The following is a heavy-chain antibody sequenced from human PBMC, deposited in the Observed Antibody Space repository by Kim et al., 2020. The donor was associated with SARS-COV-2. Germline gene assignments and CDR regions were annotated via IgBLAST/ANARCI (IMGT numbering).Heavy chain of an antibody. J-gene: IGHJ4*01. D-gene: IGHD5-18*01. CDR2: IRSKANSYAT. V-gene: IGHV3-73*01. CDR1: GFTFSGSA. Sequence: GGSLRLSCAVSGFTFSGSAMHWVRQASGKGLEWVGRIRSKANSYATAYAASVKGRFTISRDDSKNTAYLQMNSLKTEDTAVYYCASLEGDSVLVRGLAWGPGALVTVSS. CDR3: ASLEGDSVLVRGLA.